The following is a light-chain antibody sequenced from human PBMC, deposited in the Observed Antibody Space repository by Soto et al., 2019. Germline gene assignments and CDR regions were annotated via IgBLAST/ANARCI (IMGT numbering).Light chain of an antibody. V-gene: IGKV3D-15*01. J-gene: IGKJ1*01. CDR2: GAS. CDR1: QNIHTN. Sequence: EIVMTQSPATLSVSPGERATLSCRAGQNIHTNLAWYQQKPGQAPRLLIYGASRRVTGIPARFSGSGSGTDFTLTISSLEPEDFAVYYCHQRKSWPRTFGQGTKVDIK. CDR3: HQRKSWPRT.